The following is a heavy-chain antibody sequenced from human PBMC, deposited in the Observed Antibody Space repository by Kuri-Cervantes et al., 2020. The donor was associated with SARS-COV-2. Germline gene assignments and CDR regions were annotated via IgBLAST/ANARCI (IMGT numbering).Heavy chain of an antibody. V-gene: IGHV3-30*18. Sequence: GESLKISCGVSEFMFSSYGMHWVRQAPGKGLEWVAVISYDGSNKCYADSVKGRFTISRDNSQNTLYLHMKSLRSEDTAMYYCAKDRVGVQDFWGQGTLVTVSS. D-gene: IGHD2-21*01. CDR1: EFMFSSYG. J-gene: IGHJ4*02. CDR3: AKDRVGVQDF. CDR2: ISYDGSNK.